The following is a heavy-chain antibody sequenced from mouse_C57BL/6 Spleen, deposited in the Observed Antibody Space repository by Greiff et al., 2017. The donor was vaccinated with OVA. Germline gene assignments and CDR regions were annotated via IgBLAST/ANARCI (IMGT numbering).Heavy chain of an antibody. J-gene: IGHJ4*01. V-gene: IGHV1-81*01. CDR2: IYPRSGNT. CDR3: AGGRGDAMDY. Sequence: QVQLKQSGAELARPGASVKLSCKASGYTFTSYGISWVKQRTGQGLEWIGEIYPRSGNTYYNEKFKGKATLTADKSSSTAYMELRSLTSEDSAVYFCAGGRGDAMDYWGQGTSVTVSS. CDR1: GYTFTSYG. D-gene: IGHD3-3*01.